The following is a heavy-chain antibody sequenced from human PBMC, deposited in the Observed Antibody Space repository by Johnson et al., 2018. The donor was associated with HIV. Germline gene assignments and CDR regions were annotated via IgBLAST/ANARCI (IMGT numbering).Heavy chain of an antibody. CDR1: GFTFSSYA. D-gene: IGHD1-26*01. J-gene: IGHJ3*02. CDR3: AKDTSHAFYSGSYWGAFDI. V-gene: IGHV3-30-3*01. Sequence: VQLVESGGGVVQAGRSLRLSCAASGFTFSSYAMHWVRQAPGKGLEWVAIISYDGTNKYYADSVKGRFTISRDNSKNTLYLQMNSLRAEDTAVYYCAKDTSHAFYSGSYWGAFDIWGQGTMVTVSS. CDR2: ISYDGTNK.